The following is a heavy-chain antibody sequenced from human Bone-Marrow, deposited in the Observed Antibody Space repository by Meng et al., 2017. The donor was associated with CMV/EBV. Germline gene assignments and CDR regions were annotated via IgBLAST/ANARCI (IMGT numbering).Heavy chain of an antibody. D-gene: IGHD3-10*01. CDR2: INPSGGST. CDR1: GYTFTSYY. CDR3: AGAGGSGSYYNVRYYYGMDV. Sequence: ASGKVSCKASGYTFTSYYMHWVRQAPGQGLEWMGIINPSGGSTSYAQKFQGRVTMTRDTSTSKVDMELSSLRSEDTAVYYGAGAGGSGSYYNVRYYYGMDVWGQGTTVTVSS. J-gene: IGHJ6*02. V-gene: IGHV1-46*01.